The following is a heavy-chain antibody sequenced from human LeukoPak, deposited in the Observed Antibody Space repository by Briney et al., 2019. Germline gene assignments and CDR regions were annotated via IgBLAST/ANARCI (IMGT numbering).Heavy chain of an antibody. D-gene: IGHD3-22*01. CDR3: TYDSRGYSFDY. J-gene: IGHJ4*02. V-gene: IGHV3-30*02. CDR1: GFTFSSYD. Sequence: GGSLRLSCAASGFTFSSYDMHWVRQAPGKGLESVAFIRYDGSNKYYADSLKGLFTIPRDNSKNTLYLQVNSLRAEDTAVYYCTYDSRGYSFDYWGQGTLVTVSS. CDR2: IRYDGSNK.